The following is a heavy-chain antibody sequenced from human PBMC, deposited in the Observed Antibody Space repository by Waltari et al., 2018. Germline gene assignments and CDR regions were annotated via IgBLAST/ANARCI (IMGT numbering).Heavy chain of an antibody. Sequence: QVQLQESGPGLVKPSQTLSLTCTVSGGSISSGSYYWSWIRQPAGKGLEVIGRIYTSGSTNYNPSLKSRVTISVDTSKNQFSLKLSSVTAADTAVYYCARLGTTENYYYGMDVWGQGTTVTVSS. CDR2: IYTSGST. V-gene: IGHV4-61*02. CDR3: ARLGTTENYYYGMDV. J-gene: IGHJ6*02. D-gene: IGHD1-1*01. CDR1: GGSISSGSYY.